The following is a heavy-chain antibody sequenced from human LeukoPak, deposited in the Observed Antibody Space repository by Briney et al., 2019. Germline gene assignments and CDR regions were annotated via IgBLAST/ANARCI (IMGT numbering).Heavy chain of an antibody. CDR2: IYHSGST. CDR1: GDSISLFY. CDR3: ARRNYDVHWYFDL. D-gene: IGHD3-22*01. J-gene: IGHJ2*01. V-gene: IGHV4-59*08. Sequence: TSETLSLTCIVSGDSISLFYWSWIRQPPGKGLEWIGYIYHSGSTNYNPSLKSRVTISVDTSKNQFSLKLSSVTAADTAVYYCARRNYDVHWYFDLWGRGTLVTVSS.